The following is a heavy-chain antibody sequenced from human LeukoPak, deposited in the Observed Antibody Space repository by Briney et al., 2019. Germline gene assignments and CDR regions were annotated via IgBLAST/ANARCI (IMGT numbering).Heavy chain of an antibody. CDR2: IYSSGST. V-gene: IGHV4-59*01. CDR1: GGSIRGYY. J-gene: IGHJ4*02. D-gene: IGHD5-24*01. Sequence: PSETLSLTCNVSGGSIRGYYWSWIRQPPGKGLEWIGYIYSSGSTNYNPSLKSRVTMSVDTSKNQFSLKVNSVTAADTAVYYCARGKRGRWLQLRYFDYWGQGTLVTVSS. CDR3: ARGKRGRWLQLRYFDY.